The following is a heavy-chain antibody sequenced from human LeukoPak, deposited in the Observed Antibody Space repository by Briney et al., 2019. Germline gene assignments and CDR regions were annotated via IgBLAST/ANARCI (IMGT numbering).Heavy chain of an antibody. CDR1: GFTFSSYA. J-gene: IGHJ4*02. CDR3: ARDFDY. Sequence: PGGSLRLSCAASGFTFSSYAMHWVRQAPGKGLECVAIISYDGSNKYYADSVKGRFTISRDNSKNTLYLQMNSLRAEDTAVYYCARDFDYWGQGTLVTVSS. V-gene: IGHV3-30-3*01. CDR2: ISYDGSNK.